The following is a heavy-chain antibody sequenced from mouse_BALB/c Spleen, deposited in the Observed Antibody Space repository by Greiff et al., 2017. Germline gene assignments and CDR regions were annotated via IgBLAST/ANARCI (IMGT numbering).Heavy chain of an antibody. J-gene: IGHJ2*01. CDR3: ARDPFYYGFDY. CDR2: IWAGGST. CDR1: GFSLSSYG. V-gene: IGHV2-9*02. D-gene: IGHD2-1*01. Sequence: VKLMESGPGLVAPSQSLSLTCTVSGFSLSSYGVHWVRQPPGKGLEWLAVIWAGGSTNYNSALMSRLSISKDNSKSHVFLRMNSLQTDDTAMYYCARDPFYYGFDYWGQGTTLTVSS.